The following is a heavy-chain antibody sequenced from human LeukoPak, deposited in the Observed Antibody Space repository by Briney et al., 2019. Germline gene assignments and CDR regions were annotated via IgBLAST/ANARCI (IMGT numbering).Heavy chain of an antibody. CDR2: IQQDGNEK. CDR1: GFTFSTYW. Sequence: PGGSLRLPCAASGFTFSTYWMSWVRQAPGKGLEWVANIQQDGNEKYYVDSVKGRFTISRDNAKNSLYLQMNSLRAEDTAVYYCARPLVYSSGWYGGFDAFDIWGQGTMVTVSS. V-gene: IGHV3-7*01. J-gene: IGHJ3*02. CDR3: ARPLVYSSGWYGGFDAFDI. D-gene: IGHD6-19*01.